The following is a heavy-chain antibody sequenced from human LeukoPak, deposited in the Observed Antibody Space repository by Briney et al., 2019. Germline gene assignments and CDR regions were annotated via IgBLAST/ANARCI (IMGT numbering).Heavy chain of an antibody. J-gene: IGHJ6*02. CDR1: GGSISSYY. V-gene: IGHV4-59*01. CDR3: ARSSPQYYDFLSGYFLLYGMDV. CDR2: IYYSGST. Sequence: SETLSLTCTVSGGSISSYYWSWIRQPPGKGLEWIGYIYYSGSTNYNPSLKSRVTISVDTSKNQFSLKLSSVTAADTAVYYCARSSPQYYDFLSGYFLLYGMDVWGQGTTVTVSS. D-gene: IGHD3-3*01.